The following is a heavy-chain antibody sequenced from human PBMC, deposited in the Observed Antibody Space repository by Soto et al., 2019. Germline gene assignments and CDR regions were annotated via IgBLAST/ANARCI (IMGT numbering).Heavy chain of an antibody. CDR2: IYPGDSDT. D-gene: IGHD3-10*01. V-gene: IGHV5-51*01. CDR1: GYSFTSYW. CDR3: ARLYMVRGVIPDAFDI. Sequence: PGESLKISCKGSGYSFTSYWIGWVRQMPGKGLEWMGIIYPGDSDTRYSPSFQGQVTISADKSISTAYLQWSSLKASDTAMYYCARLYMVRGVIPDAFDIWGQGTMVTVSS. J-gene: IGHJ3*02.